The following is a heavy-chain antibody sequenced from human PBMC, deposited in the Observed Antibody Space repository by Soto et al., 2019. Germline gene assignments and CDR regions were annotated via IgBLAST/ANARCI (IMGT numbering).Heavy chain of an antibody. V-gene: IGHV1-8*01. CDR1: GYTFTSYD. CDR2: MNPNSGNT. Sequence: GASVKVSCKASGYTFTSYDINWVRQATGQGLEWMGWMNPNSGNTGYAQKFQGRVTMTRNTSISTAYMELSSLRSEDTAVYYCARALTIFGVVISFDSWGQGTMVTVSS. J-gene: IGHJ3*02. CDR3: ARALTIFGVVISFDS. D-gene: IGHD3-3*01.